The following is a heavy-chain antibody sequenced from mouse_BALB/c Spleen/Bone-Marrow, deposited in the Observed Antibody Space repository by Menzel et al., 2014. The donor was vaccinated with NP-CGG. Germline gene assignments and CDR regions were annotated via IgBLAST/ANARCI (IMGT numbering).Heavy chain of an antibody. D-gene: IGHD2-1*01. CDR3: ARLNYGNPSAY. J-gene: IGHJ3*01. Sequence: VQVVESAAELARPGASVKMSCKASGYTFTSYTIHWVKQRPGQGLEWIGYINPSSGYTDYNQRFNDKTTLTTDKSSSTAYMQLSSLTSEDSAVYCCARLNYGNPSAYWGQGTLVTVSA. CDR2: INPSSGYT. V-gene: IGHV1-4*02. CDR1: GYTFTSYT.